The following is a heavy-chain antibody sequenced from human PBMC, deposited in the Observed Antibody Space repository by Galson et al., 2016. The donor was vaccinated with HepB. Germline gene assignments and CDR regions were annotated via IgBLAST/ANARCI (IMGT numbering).Heavy chain of an antibody. V-gene: IGHV3-23*01. J-gene: IGHJ6*02. CDR2: ISGSGINA. CDR1: GFTFSDYA. CDR3: AKARYSHSWDPKYYHNGMDV. Sequence: SLRLSCAASGFTFSDYAMSWVRQPPGKGLEWVSTISGSGINAYYADSVKGRFTISRDNAKNPLYLLVNSLRAEDTAVYYCAKARYSHSWDPKYYHNGMDVWGQGTTVTVSS. D-gene: IGHD6-13*01.